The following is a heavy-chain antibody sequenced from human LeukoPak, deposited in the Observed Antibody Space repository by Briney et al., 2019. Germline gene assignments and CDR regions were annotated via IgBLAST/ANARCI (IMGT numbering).Heavy chain of an antibody. CDR2: IYWDDDK. V-gene: IGHV2-5*02. Sequence: SGPTLVKPTQTLTLTCTFSGFSLSTSGVGVGWIRQPPGKALEWLALIYWDDDKRYSPSLKSRLTINKDTSKNRVVLTMTNMDPVDTATYYCAHRWVGSSWYWVYFDYWGQGTLVTVSS. J-gene: IGHJ4*02. CDR3: AHRWVGSSWYWVYFDY. CDR1: GFSLSTSGVG. D-gene: IGHD6-13*01.